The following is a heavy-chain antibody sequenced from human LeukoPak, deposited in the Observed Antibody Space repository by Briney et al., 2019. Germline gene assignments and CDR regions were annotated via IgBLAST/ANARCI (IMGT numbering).Heavy chain of an antibody. D-gene: IGHD3-9*01. CDR3: ARDPKDYDILTGQPFWAY. Sequence: SETLSLTCTVSGGSISGSSYYWGWIRQPPGKGLEWIGSIYYSGSTYYNPSLKSRVTISVDTSKNQFSLKLSSVTAADTAVYYCARDPKDYDILTGQPFWAYWGQGTLVTVSS. V-gene: IGHV4-39*07. CDR1: GGSISGSSYY. J-gene: IGHJ4*02. CDR2: IYYSGST.